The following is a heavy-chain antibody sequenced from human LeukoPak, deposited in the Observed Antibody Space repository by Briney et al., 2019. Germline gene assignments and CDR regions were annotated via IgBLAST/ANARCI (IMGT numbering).Heavy chain of an antibody. J-gene: IGHJ3*02. CDR1: SGSIISGGYY. CDR2: ISYSENT. V-gene: IGHV4-31*03. CDR3: AREGVGGAFDI. Sequence: PSETLSLTCTVASGSIISGGYYWSWIRQHPEKGLEWIGYISYSENTYYNPSLRGRVSISMDTSRNFFSLKLTSVTAADTAVYYCAREGVGGAFDIWGQGTMVSVSS.